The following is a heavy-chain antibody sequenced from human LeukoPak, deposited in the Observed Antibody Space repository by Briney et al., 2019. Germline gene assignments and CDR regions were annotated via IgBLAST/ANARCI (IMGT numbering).Heavy chain of an antibody. V-gene: IGHV4-4*02. J-gene: IGHJ5*02. CDR3: ARDYYGSGSYYTTRDDWFDP. CDR2: IYHSGST. D-gene: IGHD3-10*01. Sequence: PSGTLSLTCAVSGGSISSRNWWSWVRQPPGKGLEWIGEIYHSGSTNYNPSLKSRVTMSVDQSKNHFSLKLNSVTAADTAVYYCARDYYGSGSYYTTRDDWFDPWGQGTLVTVSS. CDR1: GGSISSRNW.